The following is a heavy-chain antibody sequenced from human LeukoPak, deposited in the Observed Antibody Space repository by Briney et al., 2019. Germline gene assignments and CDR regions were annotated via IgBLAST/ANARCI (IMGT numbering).Heavy chain of an antibody. CDR3: ASLRGSWPRGKHYSYGMDV. CDR1: GGSISSYY. D-gene: IGHD6-13*01. CDR2: IYYSGST. Sequence: SETLSLTCTVSGGSISSYYWSWIRQPPGKGLEWIGYIYYSGSTNYNPSLKSRVTISLDTSKNQFSLKLSSVTAADTAVYYCASLRGSWPRGKHYSYGMDVWGQGTTVTVS. V-gene: IGHV4-59*01. J-gene: IGHJ6*02.